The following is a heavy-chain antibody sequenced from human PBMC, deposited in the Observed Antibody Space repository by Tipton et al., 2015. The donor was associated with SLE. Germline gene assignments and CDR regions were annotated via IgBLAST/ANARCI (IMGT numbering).Heavy chain of an antibody. V-gene: IGHV4-34*01. CDR1: GGSFSGYY. CDR3: AREATVTTHFDY. J-gene: IGHJ4*02. CDR2: INHSGST. Sequence: TLSLTCAVYGGSFSGYYWSWIRQPAGKGLEWIGGINHSGSTKYSPSLKSRVTISVDTSKNQFSLKLSSVTAADTAVYYCAREATVTTHFDYWGQGTLVTVSS. D-gene: IGHD4-17*01.